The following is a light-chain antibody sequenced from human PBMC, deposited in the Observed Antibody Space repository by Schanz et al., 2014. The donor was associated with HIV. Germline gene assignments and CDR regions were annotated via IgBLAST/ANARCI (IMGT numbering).Light chain of an antibody. Sequence: QSVLTQPPSASGTPGQRVTISCSGSSSNFRSNAVNWYQQLPGTAPRLVIYNTYHRPSGVPDRFSGSESGTSASLAISGLQSEDEADYYCAVWDDSLKGVVFGGGTKLTVL. J-gene: IGLJ2*01. CDR2: NTY. V-gene: IGLV1-44*01. CDR3: AVWDDSLKGVV. CDR1: SSNFRSNA.